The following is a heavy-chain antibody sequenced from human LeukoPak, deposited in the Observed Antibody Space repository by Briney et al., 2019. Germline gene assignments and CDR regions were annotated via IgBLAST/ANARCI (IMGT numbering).Heavy chain of an antibody. CDR2: VKQDGSEQ. V-gene: IGHV3-7*03. CDR1: GFSFSSYW. D-gene: IGHD3-10*01. CDR3: ARDVAMVRGVTDAFDI. Sequence: GGSLRLSCVVSGFSFSSYWMSWVRRAPGKGLEWVANVKQDGSEQHYVDSVKGRFSISRDNANNSLFLQMNSLRAEDTAVYYCARDVAMVRGVTDAFDIWGQGTVVTVSS. J-gene: IGHJ3*02.